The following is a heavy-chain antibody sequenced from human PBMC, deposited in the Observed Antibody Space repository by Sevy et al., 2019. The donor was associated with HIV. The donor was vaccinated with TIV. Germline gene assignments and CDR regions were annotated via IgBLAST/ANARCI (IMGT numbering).Heavy chain of an antibody. J-gene: IGHJ4*02. CDR3: ARPYRTDPFYYSGSGGYYYPSYFDY. CDR1: GFTFNSYW. D-gene: IGHD3-22*01. Sequence: GGSLRLSCAASGFTFNSYWMSWVRQAPGKGLEWVANIKQDGSEKYYVDSVKGRFTISRDNAKNSLYLQMNSLRAEDTAVYYCARPYRTDPFYYSGSGGYYYPSYFDYWGQGTLVTVSS. V-gene: IGHV3-7*01. CDR2: IKQDGSEK.